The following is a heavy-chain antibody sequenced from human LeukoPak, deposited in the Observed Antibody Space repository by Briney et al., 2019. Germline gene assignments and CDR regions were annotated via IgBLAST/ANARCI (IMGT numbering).Heavy chain of an antibody. J-gene: IGHJ4*02. CDR2: IYQSGST. V-gene: IGHV4-4*02. Sequence: SGTLSLTCAVSGDSISSNHWWTWVRQPPEKGLEWIGEIYQSGSTAYTPSLESRVTISLDKSKNQFSLKVTSVTAADTAVYYCARQNPGADYWGQGTLVTVSS. D-gene: IGHD1-14*01. CDR3: ARQNPGADY. CDR1: GDSISSNHW.